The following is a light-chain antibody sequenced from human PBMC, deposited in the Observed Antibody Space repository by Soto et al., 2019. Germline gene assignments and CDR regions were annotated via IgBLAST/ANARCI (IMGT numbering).Light chain of an antibody. Sequence: EIVMTQSPATLSVSPGERATLSCRASQSVSSSLAWYQQKPGQAPRLLIYAASTRATGIPARFSASGSGTEFTLTISSLQSXXXXVYYCQQYNNWLPLTFGQGTRLEIK. J-gene: IGKJ5*01. V-gene: IGKV3D-15*01. CDR1: QSVSSS. CDR3: QQYNNWLPLT. CDR2: AAS.